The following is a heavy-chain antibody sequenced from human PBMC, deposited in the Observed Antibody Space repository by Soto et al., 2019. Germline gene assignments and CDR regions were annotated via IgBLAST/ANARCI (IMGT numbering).Heavy chain of an antibody. CDR3: ARDKITGLFDY. Sequence: SETLSLTCTVSGGSISSYYWSWIRQPPGKGLEWIGYIYYSGSTNYNPSLKSRVTISVDTSKNQFSLKLTSVTAADTAVYYCARDKITGLFDYWGQGTLVT. CDR1: GGSISSYY. CDR2: IYYSGST. D-gene: IGHD2-8*02. V-gene: IGHV4-59*12. J-gene: IGHJ4*02.